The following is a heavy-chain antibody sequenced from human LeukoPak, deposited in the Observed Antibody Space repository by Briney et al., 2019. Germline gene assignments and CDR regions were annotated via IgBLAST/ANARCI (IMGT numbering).Heavy chain of an antibody. CDR1: GFTFSDAW. J-gene: IGHJ5*02. CDR3: TTAFIETNP. V-gene: IGHV3-15*01. Sequence: PGGSLRLSCAASGFTFSDAWMTWVRQAPGKGLEWVGRVKRKIDGATTDYAAPVKGRFIISRDDSKSTVYLQMNSLKAEDTAMYYCTTAFIETNPWGHGTLVTVSS. D-gene: IGHD2-8*01. CDR2: VKRKIDGATT.